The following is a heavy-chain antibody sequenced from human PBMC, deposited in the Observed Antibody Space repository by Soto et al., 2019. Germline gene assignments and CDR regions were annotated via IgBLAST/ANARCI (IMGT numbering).Heavy chain of an antibody. D-gene: IGHD2-8*01. CDR1: GFTFSSYG. CDR2: IWYDGSNK. V-gene: IGHV3-33*01. Sequence: GGSLRLSCAASGFTFSSYGMHWVRQAPGKGLEWVAVIWYDGSNKYYADSVKGRFTISRDNSKNTLYLQMNSPRAEDTAVYYCARMLDTNWFDPWGQGTLVTVSS. CDR3: ARMLDTNWFDP. J-gene: IGHJ5*02.